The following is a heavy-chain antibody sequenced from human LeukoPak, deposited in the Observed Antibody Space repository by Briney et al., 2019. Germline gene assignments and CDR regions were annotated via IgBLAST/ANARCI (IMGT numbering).Heavy chain of an antibody. CDR3: ASGYSSSWYYFDY. Sequence: SDTLSLTCTVSGGSISSYYWSWIRQPPGKGLEWLGYIYYTGSTKYNPSLKSRVTISVDTSKNQFSLKLSSVTAADTAVYYCASGYSSSWYYFDYWGQGTLVTVSS. J-gene: IGHJ4*02. V-gene: IGHV4-59*01. CDR2: IYYTGST. D-gene: IGHD6-13*01. CDR1: GGSISSYY.